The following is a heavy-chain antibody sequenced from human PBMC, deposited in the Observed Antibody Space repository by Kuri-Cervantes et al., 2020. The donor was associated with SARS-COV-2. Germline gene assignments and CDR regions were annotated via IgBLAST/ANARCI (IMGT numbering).Heavy chain of an antibody. D-gene: IGHD7-27*01. V-gene: IGHV4-34*01. CDR1: GGSFSGYY. CDR2: INHSGST. CDR3: ARGRRLPRLGIPGGAFDF. Sequence: SETLSLTCAVSGGSFSGYYWSWIRQPPGKGLEWIGEINHSGSTNYNPSLKSRVTISVDTSKNQFSLKLSSVTAADTAVYYCARGRRLPRLGIPGGAFDFWGQGTVVTVSS. J-gene: IGHJ3*01.